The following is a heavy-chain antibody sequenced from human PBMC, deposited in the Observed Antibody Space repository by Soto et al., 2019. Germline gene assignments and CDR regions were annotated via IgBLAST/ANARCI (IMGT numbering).Heavy chain of an antibody. CDR1: GFTFSDYY. CDR2: ISSSGSTI. J-gene: IGHJ4*02. CDR3: ARDRWDSSSWHYSSDY. V-gene: IGHV3-11*01. Sequence: LRLSCAASGFTFSDYYMSWIRQAPGKGLEWVSYISSSGSTIYYADSVKGRFTISRDNAKNSLYLQMNSLRAEDTAVYYCARDRWDSSSWHYSSDYWGQGTLVTVSS. D-gene: IGHD6-13*01.